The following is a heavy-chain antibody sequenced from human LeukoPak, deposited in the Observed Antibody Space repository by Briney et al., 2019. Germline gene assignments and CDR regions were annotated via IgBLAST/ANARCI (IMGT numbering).Heavy chain of an antibody. D-gene: IGHD3-10*01. CDR1: GFSFSSYA. V-gene: IGHV3-64*01. J-gene: IGHJ1*01. CDR2: ISNTGGNL. CDR3: ARANGSGNYYNIYFQH. Sequence: GGSLRLSCAASGFSFSSYATHWVRQAPGKGLEYVSAISNTGGNLHYGSSVQGRFTISRDNSKNTLYLQMGSLRTEDMAVYYCARANGSGNYYNIYFQHWGQGTLVTVSS.